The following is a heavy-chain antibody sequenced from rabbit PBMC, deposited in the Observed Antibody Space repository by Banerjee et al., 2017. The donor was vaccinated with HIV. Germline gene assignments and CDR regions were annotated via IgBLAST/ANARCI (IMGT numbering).Heavy chain of an antibody. CDR2: IYGGSSGST. J-gene: IGHJ4*01. CDR3: ARTIYGGEGGYGVAPYFNL. V-gene: IGHV1S40*01. Sequence: QSLEESGGDLVKPGASLTLTCTASGFSFSSSYWICWVRQAPGKGLEWIACIYGGSSGSTYYASWAKGRFTISKTSSTTVTLQMTSLTAADTATYFCARTIYGGEGGYGVAPYFNLWGPGTLVTVS. D-gene: IGHD1-1*01. CDR1: GFSFSSSYW.